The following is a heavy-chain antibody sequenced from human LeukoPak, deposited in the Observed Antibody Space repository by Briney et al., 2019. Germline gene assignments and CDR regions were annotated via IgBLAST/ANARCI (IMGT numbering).Heavy chain of an antibody. CDR2: ISYDGSNK. CDR1: GFTLSSYA. V-gene: IGHV3-30-3*01. Sequence: GRSLRLSCAASGFTLSSYAMHWVRQAQGKGLEWVAVISYDGSNKYYADSVKGRFTISRDNSKNTLYLQMNSLRAEDTAVYYCARDQRCSSTSCYSLRIYYYYGMDGWGQGTTVTVSS. J-gene: IGHJ6*02. D-gene: IGHD2-2*01. CDR3: ARDQRCSSTSCYSLRIYYYYGMDG.